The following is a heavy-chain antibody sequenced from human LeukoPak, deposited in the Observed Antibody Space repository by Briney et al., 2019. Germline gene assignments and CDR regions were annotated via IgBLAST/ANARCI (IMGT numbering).Heavy chain of an antibody. Sequence: GGSLRLSCAASGFTFSSYWMSWVRQAPGKGLEWVANIKQDGSEKYYVDSVKGRFTISRDNAKNSLYLQMNSLRAEDTAVYYCARASVTPTYYFDYWGQGTLVTVSS. J-gene: IGHJ4*02. CDR3: ARASVTPTYYFDY. CDR1: GFTFSSYW. V-gene: IGHV3-7*01. D-gene: IGHD2-21*02. CDR2: IKQDGSEK.